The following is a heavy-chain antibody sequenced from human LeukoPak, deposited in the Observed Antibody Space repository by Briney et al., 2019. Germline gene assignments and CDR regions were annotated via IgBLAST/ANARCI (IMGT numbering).Heavy chain of an antibody. Sequence: ASVTVSCKASGYTFTGYYMHWVRQAPGQGLEWMGWINPNSGGTNYAQKFQGRVTMTRDTSISTAYMELSRLRSDDTAVYYCARVPFDCSGGSCYSSWGQGTLVTVSS. V-gene: IGHV1-2*02. CDR1: GYTFTGYY. D-gene: IGHD2-15*01. J-gene: IGHJ4*02. CDR2: INPNSGGT. CDR3: ARVPFDCSGGSCYSS.